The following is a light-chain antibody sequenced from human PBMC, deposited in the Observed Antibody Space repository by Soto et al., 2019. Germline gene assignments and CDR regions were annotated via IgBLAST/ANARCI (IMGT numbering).Light chain of an antibody. V-gene: IGKV3-20*01. CDR2: GAS. Sequence: EIVLTQSPGTLSLSPGERATLSCRASQSVSSSYLAWYQQKPGQAPRLLIYGASSRATGIPDRFSGSGSETDFTLTISILEPEDCAVYYCQQYGSSPRLTFGRGTKVEIK. J-gene: IGKJ4*01. CDR3: QQYGSSPRLT. CDR1: QSVSSSY.